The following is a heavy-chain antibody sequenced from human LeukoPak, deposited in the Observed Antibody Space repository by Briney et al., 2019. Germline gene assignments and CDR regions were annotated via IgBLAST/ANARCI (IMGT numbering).Heavy chain of an antibody. CDR2: ISGTGGTT. J-gene: IGHJ4*02. V-gene: IGHV3-23*01. CDR3: AKAPTNGASSSLGYFDY. D-gene: IGHD2-8*01. CDR1: GFTFSSYA. Sequence: PGGSLRLSCAASGFTFSSYAMGWVRQAPGKGLEWVSIISGTGGTTYHADSVKGRFTISRDNSKNTLYLQMNSLRAEDTAVYYCAKAPTNGASSSLGYFDYWGQGTLVTVSS.